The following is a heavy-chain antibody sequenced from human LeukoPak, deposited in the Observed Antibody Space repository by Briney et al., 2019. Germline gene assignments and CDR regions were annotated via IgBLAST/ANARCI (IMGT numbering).Heavy chain of an antibody. J-gene: IGHJ4*02. D-gene: IGHD3-22*01. CDR2: ISSNGGST. V-gene: IGHV3-64*01. CDR3: AKATRYCYDSGGYWGYFDY. CDR1: GFTFSSYD. Sequence: GGSLRLSCAASGFTFSSYDMYGVRQAPGKGLEYVSGISSNGGSTYYANSVKGRLTISRDNSKNTLYLHMSSLRAEDTAVYYCAKATRYCYDSGGYWGYFDYWGQGTLVTVSS.